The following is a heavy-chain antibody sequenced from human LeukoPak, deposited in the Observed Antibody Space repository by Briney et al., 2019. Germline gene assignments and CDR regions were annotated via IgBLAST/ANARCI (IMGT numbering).Heavy chain of an antibody. V-gene: IGHV1-2*02. Sequence: GASVKVSCKASESTFTGYYMHWVRQAPGQGLEWMGWSNPHSGGTNYAQKFQGRVTMTRDTSISTAYMELSRLRSDDTAVYYCARGYYDSSGYYYSHFDYWGQGTLVTVSS. D-gene: IGHD3-22*01. CDR2: SNPHSGGT. J-gene: IGHJ4*02. CDR3: ARGYYDSSGYYYSHFDY. CDR1: ESTFTGYY.